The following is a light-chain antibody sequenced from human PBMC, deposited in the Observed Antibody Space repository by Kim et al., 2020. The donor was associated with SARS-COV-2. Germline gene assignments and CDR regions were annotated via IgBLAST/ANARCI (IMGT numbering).Light chain of an antibody. CDR1: SSGVGTYNL. CDR3: CSYAGYTMLVR. Sequence: QSALTQPASVSGSPGQSITISCTATSSGVGTYNLVSWYQQHPGKAPKLLIFDGSQRPSGVSPRFSGSQSGNTASLTISGLQADDEADYYCCSYAGYTMLVRFGGGTQLTVL. V-gene: IGLV2-23*01. J-gene: IGLJ2*01. CDR2: DGS.